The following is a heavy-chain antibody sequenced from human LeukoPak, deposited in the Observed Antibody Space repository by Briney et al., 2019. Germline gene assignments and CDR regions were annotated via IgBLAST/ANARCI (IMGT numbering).Heavy chain of an antibody. Sequence: GGSLRLSCAASGFTFSNYWMHWVRQAPGKGLVWVSRINSDGINTSYADSVKGRFTISRDNAKNTLNLQMNSLRAEDTAVYYCARDAAVQQLGYYYYYMDVWGKGTTVTVSS. D-gene: IGHD6-13*01. CDR1: GFTFSNYW. J-gene: IGHJ6*03. CDR3: ARDAAVQQLGYYYYYMDV. CDR2: INSDGINT. V-gene: IGHV3-74*01.